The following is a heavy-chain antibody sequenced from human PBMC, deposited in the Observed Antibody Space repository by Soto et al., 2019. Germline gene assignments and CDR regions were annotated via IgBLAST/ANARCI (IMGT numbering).Heavy chain of an antibody. J-gene: IGHJ4*01. CDR3: ARDLRRSLDY. CDR1: GFTFSSYS. V-gene: IGHV3-48*01. CDR2: ISSSSGTI. Sequence: PGGSLRLSCAASGFTFSSYSMNWVRQAPGKGLEWVSYISSSSGTIYYADSVKGRFTVSRDNAKNSLYLQMSSLRAEDTAVYYCARDLRRSLDYWGQGTLVTVSS. D-gene: IGHD3-3*01.